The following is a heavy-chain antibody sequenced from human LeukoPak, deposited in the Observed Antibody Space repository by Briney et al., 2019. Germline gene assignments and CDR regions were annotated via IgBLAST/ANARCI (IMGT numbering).Heavy chain of an antibody. D-gene: IGHD3-10*02. V-gene: IGHV4-59*01. Sequence: SETLSLTCTVSGGSISSYYWSWIRQPPGKGLEWMGYIYYSGSTNYNPSLKSRVTISVAPSKNQFSLKLSSVTAADTAVYYCARDSVMFGELRGSAFDIWGPGTMVTVSS. J-gene: IGHJ3*02. CDR1: GGSISSYY. CDR3: ARDSVMFGELRGSAFDI. CDR2: IYYSGST.